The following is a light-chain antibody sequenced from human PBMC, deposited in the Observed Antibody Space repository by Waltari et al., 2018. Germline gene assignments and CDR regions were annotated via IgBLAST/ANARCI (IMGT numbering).Light chain of an antibody. CDR3: QQGHSVPPT. V-gene: IGKV1-12*01. CDR1: PDIGSS. Sequence: EIQMTQSPSSVFASVGDRVAITCRATPDIGSSLAWYQQKPGQGPNLLIYAASNLQTGVPSRFSGSGSGADFTLTINSLQPEDFAVYYCQQGHSVPPTFGQGTRVEIK. CDR2: AAS. J-gene: IGKJ1*01.